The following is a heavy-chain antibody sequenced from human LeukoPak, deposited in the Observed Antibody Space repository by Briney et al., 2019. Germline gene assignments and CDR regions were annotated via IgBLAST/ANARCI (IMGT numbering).Heavy chain of an antibody. V-gene: IGHV4-38-2*02. CDR1: GYSFSSGFY. CDR3: AREVAGTGYWFDP. CDR2: IYYSGST. J-gene: IGHJ5*02. Sequence: NSSETLSLTCSVSGYSFSSGFYWGWIRQPPGKRLEWIGSIYYSGSTYYNPSLKSRVTISVDTSKNQFSLKLSSVTAADTAVYYCAREVAGTGYWFDPWGQGTLVTVSS. D-gene: IGHD6-19*01.